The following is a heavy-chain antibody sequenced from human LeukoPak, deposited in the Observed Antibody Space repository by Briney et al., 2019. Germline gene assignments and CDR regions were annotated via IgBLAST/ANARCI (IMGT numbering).Heavy chain of an antibody. Sequence: GGSLRLSCAASGFTFSSYAMSWVRQAPGKGLEWVSAIRDSGGRTYYADSVKGRFTISRDNSKNTLYLQMDSSRVEDTAVYYCAKDPKAFGYWYFDLWGRGTLVTVSS. CDR2: IRDSGGRT. J-gene: IGHJ2*01. V-gene: IGHV3-23*01. CDR1: GFTFSSYA. CDR3: AKDPKAFGYWYFDL. D-gene: IGHD3-10*01.